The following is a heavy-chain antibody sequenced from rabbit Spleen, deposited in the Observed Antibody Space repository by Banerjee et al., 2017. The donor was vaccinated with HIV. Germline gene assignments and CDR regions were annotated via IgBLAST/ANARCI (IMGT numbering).Heavy chain of an antibody. Sequence: QSLEESGGDLVKPGASLTLTCTASGFSLSVGYYMCWVRQAPGKGLEWIACIVNGDGSTYYASWAKGRFTISKTSSTTVTLQMTSLTAADTATYFCARGAWSTDCMNLWGQGTLVTVS. V-gene: IGHV1S40*01. CDR3: ARGAWSTDCMNL. CDR1: GFSLSVGYY. CDR2: IVNGDGST. D-gene: IGHD7-1*01. J-gene: IGHJ4*01.